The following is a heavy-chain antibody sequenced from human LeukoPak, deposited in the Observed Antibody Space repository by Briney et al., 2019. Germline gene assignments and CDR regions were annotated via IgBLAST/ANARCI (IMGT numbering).Heavy chain of an antibody. Sequence: KSGGSLRLSCAASGFTFSDYYMSWVRQAPGKGLEWVSYISNSGSVMYYAASVKGRFTISRDNAKNSLYLQMNNLRAEDTAVYYCAKSLEDTYGDYITVWDYWGQGTPVTVSS. V-gene: IGHV3-11*01. CDR1: GFTFSDYY. CDR2: ISNSGSVM. D-gene: IGHD4-17*01. J-gene: IGHJ4*02. CDR3: AKSLEDTYGDYITVWDY.